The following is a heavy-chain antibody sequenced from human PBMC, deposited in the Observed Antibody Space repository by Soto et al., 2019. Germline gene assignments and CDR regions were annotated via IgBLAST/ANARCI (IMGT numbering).Heavy chain of an antibody. V-gene: IGHV2-5*02. CDR2: IYWADDK. CDR3: AHRGVGSGGNCFYRSNGFDP. CDR1: GFSLSASGVG. Sequence: QITLKESGPTLVKPTQTLTLTCTFSGFSLSASGVGVGWIRQPPGTALEWLALIYWADDKRYSPSLKSRLTITKDTAKSQVVRTRTNRDPVDTATYHCAHRGVGSGGNCFYRSNGFDPWGQGILVTVSS. D-gene: IGHD2-15*01. J-gene: IGHJ5*02.